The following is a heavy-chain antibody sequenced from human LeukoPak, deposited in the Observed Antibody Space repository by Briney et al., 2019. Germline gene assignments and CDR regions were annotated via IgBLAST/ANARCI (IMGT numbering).Heavy chain of an antibody. CDR3: ARGYSSYYPDAFDI. CDR2: MSFSGSTI. D-gene: IGHD5-12*01. CDR1: GFTFSSYE. V-gene: IGHV3-48*03. Sequence: PGGSLRLSCVPSGFTFSSYEMNWVRQAPGRGRGWVSYMSFSGSTIYYADSVKGRFTISRDNAKNSMYLQMNSLRAEDTAVYYCARGYSSYYPDAFDIWGQGTMVTVSS. J-gene: IGHJ3*02.